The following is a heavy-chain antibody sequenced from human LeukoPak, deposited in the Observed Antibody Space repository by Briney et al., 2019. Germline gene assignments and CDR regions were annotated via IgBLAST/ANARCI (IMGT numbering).Heavy chain of an antibody. CDR1: GFTFSSYW. V-gene: IGHV3-7*05. D-gene: IGHD4-17*01. Sequence: GGSLRLSCAASGFTFSSYWMSWVRRAPGKGLEWVANIKQDGSEKYYVDSVKGRFTISRDNAKNSLYLQMNSLRAEDTAVYYCARAADGDYSDYWGQGTLVTVSS. CDR3: ARAADGDYSDY. J-gene: IGHJ4*02. CDR2: IKQDGSEK.